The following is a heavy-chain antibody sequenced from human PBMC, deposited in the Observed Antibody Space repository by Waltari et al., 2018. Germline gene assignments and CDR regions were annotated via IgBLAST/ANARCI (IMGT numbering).Heavy chain of an antibody. V-gene: IGHV4-39*02. Sequence: QLQLQESGPGLGKPSETLPLTCIVSGGSITSNRHYWAWIRQPPGQGLEWIGTLSYNGATYSSPSLKSRVTVSRDTSKIHLSLKLGSVTAADTAVYYCATYIGASIGTAAFDVWGQGTMVTVSS. J-gene: IGHJ3*01. CDR1: GGSITSNRHY. D-gene: IGHD5-12*01. CDR3: ATYIGASIGTAAFDV. CDR2: LSYNGAT.